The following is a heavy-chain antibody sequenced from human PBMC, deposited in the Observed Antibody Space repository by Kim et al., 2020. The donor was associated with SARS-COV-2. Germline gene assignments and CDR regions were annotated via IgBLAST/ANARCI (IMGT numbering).Heavy chain of an antibody. CDR2: IIPIFGTA. J-gene: IGHJ6*02. CDR1: GGTFSSYA. CDR3: ARDDRPGYIVATIIPDYGMDV. V-gene: IGHV1-69*13. Sequence: SVKVSCKASGGTFSSYAISWVRQAPGQGLEWMGGIIPIFGTANYAQKFQGRVTITADESTSTAYMELSSLRSEDTAVYYCARDDRPGYIVATIIPDYGMDVWGQGTTVTVSS. D-gene: IGHD5-12*01.